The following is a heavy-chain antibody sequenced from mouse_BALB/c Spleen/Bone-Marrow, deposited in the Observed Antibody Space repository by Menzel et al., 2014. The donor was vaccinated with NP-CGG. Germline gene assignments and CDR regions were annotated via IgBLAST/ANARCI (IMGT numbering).Heavy chain of an antibody. CDR3: AREGPLDY. Sequence: GYTFTSYWMHWVKQRPGQGLEWIGEINPSNGRTNYNEKFKSKATLTVDKSSSTAYMQLSSLTSEDSEVYYCAREGPLDYWGQGTTLTVSS. V-gene: IGHV1S81*02. CDR1: GYTFTSYW. J-gene: IGHJ2*01. D-gene: IGHD6-1*01. CDR2: INPSNGRT.